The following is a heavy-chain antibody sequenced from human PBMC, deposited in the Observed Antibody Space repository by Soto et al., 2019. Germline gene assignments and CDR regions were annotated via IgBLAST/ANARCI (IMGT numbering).Heavy chain of an antibody. CDR1: GDSISSYY. CDR3: ARGHLGITTTGTWYDFDY. J-gene: IGHJ4*02. V-gene: IGHV4-59*01. D-gene: IGHD2-15*01. CDR2: IYYSGRT. Sequence: QVQLQESGPRLVKPSETLSLTCTVSGDSISSYYWTWIRQPPGKGLEYIEYIYYSGRTYYNPSLKSRVTISVDTYKTQFSLKLSSVTAADTAVYYCARGHLGITTTGTWYDFDYWGQGTLVTVSS.